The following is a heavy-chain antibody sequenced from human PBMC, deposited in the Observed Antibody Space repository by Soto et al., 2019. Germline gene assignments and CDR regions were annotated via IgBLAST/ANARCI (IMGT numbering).Heavy chain of an antibody. Sequence: ASVKVFCKASGYTFTSYGISWVRQAPGQGLEWMGWISAYNGNTNYAQKLQGRVTMTTDTSTSTAYMELRSLRSDDTAVYYCARAGLLWFGELLVDYWGQGTLVTVSS. CDR1: GYTFTSYG. CDR3: ARAGLLWFGELLVDY. D-gene: IGHD3-10*01. V-gene: IGHV1-18*01. CDR2: ISAYNGNT. J-gene: IGHJ4*02.